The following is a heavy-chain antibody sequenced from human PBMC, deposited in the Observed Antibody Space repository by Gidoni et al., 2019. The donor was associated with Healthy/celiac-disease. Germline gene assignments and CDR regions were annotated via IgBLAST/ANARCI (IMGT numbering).Heavy chain of an antibody. J-gene: IGHJ4*02. Sequence: SNAWMNWVRQAPGKGLEWVGRIKSKTDGGTTDYAAPVKGRFTISRDDSKNTLYLQMNSLKTEDTAVYYCTTDPRGIVVVPAARDYHWDYWGQGTLVTVSS. CDR3: TTDPRGIVVVPAARDYHWDY. V-gene: IGHV3-15*07. CDR1: SNAW. D-gene: IGHD2-2*01. CDR2: IKSKTDGGTT.